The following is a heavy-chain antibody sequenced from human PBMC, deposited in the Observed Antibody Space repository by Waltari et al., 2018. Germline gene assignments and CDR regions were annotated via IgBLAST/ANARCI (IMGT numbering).Heavy chain of an antibody. J-gene: IGHJ4*02. CDR1: GFTFSSYE. CDR3: AKLPGYCSGGSCSELRDY. Sequence: EVQLVESGGGLVQPGGSLRLSCAASGFTFSSYEMNWVRQAPGKGLEWVSYISSSGSTIYYADSVKGRFTISRDNAKNSLYLQMNSLRAEDTAVYYCAKLPGYCSGGSCSELRDYCGQGTLVTVSS. D-gene: IGHD2-15*01. V-gene: IGHV3-48*03. CDR2: ISSSGSTI.